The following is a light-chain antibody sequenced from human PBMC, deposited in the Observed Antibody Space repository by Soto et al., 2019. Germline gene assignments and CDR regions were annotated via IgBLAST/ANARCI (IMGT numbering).Light chain of an antibody. Sequence: VMTQSTATLSVSPGERATLSCRASQSVSNNYLAWYQQKPGQAPRLLIYDASNRAAGIPARFSGSGSGTDFTLTISSLEPEDFAVYYCQQRSSWPPDFAPGTKVDI. CDR1: QSVSNNY. V-gene: IGKV3-11*01. CDR2: DAS. CDR3: QQRSSWPPD. J-gene: IGKJ3*01.